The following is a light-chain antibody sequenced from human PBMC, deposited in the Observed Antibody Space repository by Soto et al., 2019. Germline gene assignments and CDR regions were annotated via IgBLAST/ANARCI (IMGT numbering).Light chain of an antibody. CDR1: QSISSL. V-gene: IGKV1-5*03. Sequence: DIQMTQSPSTLSASVGDRVTITCRASQSISSLLAWYQQKPGRAPTLLIYKASTLESGVPSRFSGSGSGTEFSLTISSLQPDDSATNYCQQYNSYPLTFGQGTRLEIK. CDR2: KAS. CDR3: QQYNSYPLT. J-gene: IGKJ5*01.